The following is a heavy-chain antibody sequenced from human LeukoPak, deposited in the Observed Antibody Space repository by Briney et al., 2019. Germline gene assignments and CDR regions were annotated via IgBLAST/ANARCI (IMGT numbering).Heavy chain of an antibody. V-gene: IGHV3-74*01. CDR1: GFIFSRYW. CDR3: ARGPSVLGVIDN. D-gene: IGHD3-16*02. J-gene: IGHJ4*02. CDR2: INNDGSII. Sequence: GGSLRLSCAASGFIFSRYWMHWVRQAPGKELVWVSRINNDGSIINTADSVKGRFTISRDNAKDMLYLQMDSLRAEDTAIYYCARGPSVLGVIDNWGQGTLVAVSS.